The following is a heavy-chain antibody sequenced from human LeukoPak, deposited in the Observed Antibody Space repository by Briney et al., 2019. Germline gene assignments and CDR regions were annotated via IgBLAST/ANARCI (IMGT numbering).Heavy chain of an antibody. V-gene: IGHV3-7*01. D-gene: IGHD1-26*01. J-gene: IGHJ4*02. CDR1: GFTVSSNY. CDR2: IKGDGSEK. CDR3: AKDSPFGGN. Sequence: HPGGSLRLSCAASGFTVSSNYMSWVRQAPGKGLEWVANIKGDGSEKNYVGSVKGRFTISRDNAKNSLYLQMNSLRAEDTAVYYCAKDSPFGGNWGQGTLVTVSS.